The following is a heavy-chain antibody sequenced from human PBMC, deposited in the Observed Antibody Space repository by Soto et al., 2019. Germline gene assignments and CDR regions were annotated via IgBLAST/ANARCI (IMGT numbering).Heavy chain of an antibody. CDR2: IGGGGSVI. CDR1: GFPFSTYT. D-gene: IGHD3-3*01. CDR3: AKDRQPDGIWNFDH. V-gene: IGHV3-23*01. J-gene: IGHJ4*02. Sequence: GGSLRLSCAASGFPFSTYTMNWVRLAPGKGLEWVSGIGGGGSVIRYADSVKGRFTISRDNSKDILFLQMNNLRVEDTAVYYCAKDRQPDGIWNFDHWGQGVLVTVSS.